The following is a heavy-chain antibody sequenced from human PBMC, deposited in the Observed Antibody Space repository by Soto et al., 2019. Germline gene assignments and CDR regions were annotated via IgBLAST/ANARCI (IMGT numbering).Heavy chain of an antibody. Sequence: EVQLVESGGGSVQPGGSLRLSCAASGFTFSTFSMNWVRQAPGRGLEWISYISGCGRPISYAASVKGRFTISRDNAKNSLYLQMDSLPDEDTAVYYCARDLGWAFDSWGQGTLVTVSS. CDR1: GFTFSTFS. D-gene: IGHD6-19*01. CDR3: ARDLGWAFDS. CDR2: ISGCGRPI. J-gene: IGHJ4*02. V-gene: IGHV3-48*02.